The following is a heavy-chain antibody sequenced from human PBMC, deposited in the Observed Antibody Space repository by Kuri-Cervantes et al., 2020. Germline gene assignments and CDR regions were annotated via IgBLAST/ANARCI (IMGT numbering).Heavy chain of an antibody. CDR3: ARDGEVWFGEYYFDY. V-gene: IGHV3-48*01. Sequence: GGSLRLSCAASGFTFSSYSMNWVRQAPGKGLEWVSYISSSSSTIYYADSVKGRSTISRDNAKNSLYLQMNSLRAEDTAVYYCARDGEVWFGEYYFDYWGQGTLVTVSS. J-gene: IGHJ4*02. CDR2: ISSSSSTI. D-gene: IGHD3-10*01. CDR1: GFTFSSYS.